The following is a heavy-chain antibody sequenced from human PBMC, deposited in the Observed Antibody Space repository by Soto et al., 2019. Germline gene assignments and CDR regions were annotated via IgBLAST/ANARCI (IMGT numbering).Heavy chain of an antibody. CDR3: AIHYEGFDP. D-gene: IGHD3-22*01. J-gene: IGHJ5*02. Sequence: PGGSLRLSCAASGFTFSSYGMHWVRQAPGKGLEWVANIKQDGSEKYYVDSVKGRFTISRDNAKNSLYLQMNSLRAEDTAVYYCAIHYEGFDPWGQGTLVTVSS. CDR1: GFTFSSYG. V-gene: IGHV3-7*01. CDR2: IKQDGSEK.